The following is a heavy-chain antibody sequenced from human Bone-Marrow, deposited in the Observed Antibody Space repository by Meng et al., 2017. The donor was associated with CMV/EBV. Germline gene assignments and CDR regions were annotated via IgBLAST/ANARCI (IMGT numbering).Heavy chain of an antibody. V-gene: IGHV1-46*01. D-gene: IGHD5-24*01. Sequence: KAYGYTFTSNYMHWVRQAPGQGLEWMGVINPSDASTSYPRKFQGGVTMTRDTSTTTVHMEMAGLRSEDTAMYYCARGPKQLKPPRFDYWGQGTLVTVSS. CDR3: ARGPKQLKPPRFDY. CDR1: GYTFTSNY. CDR2: INPSDAST. J-gene: IGHJ4*02.